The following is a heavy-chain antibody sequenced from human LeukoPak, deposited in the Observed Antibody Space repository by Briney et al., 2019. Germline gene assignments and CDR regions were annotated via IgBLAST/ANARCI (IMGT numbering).Heavy chain of an antibody. Sequence: SETLSLTCAVYGGSFSGYYWSWIRQPPGKGLEWIGEINHSGSTNYNPSLKSRVTISVDTAKNQFSLKLSSVTAADKAVYYCARSLDTAMPTDYWGQGTLVTVSS. D-gene: IGHD5-18*01. J-gene: IGHJ4*02. CDR1: GGSFSGYY. V-gene: IGHV4-34*01. CDR2: INHSGST. CDR3: ARSLDTAMPTDY.